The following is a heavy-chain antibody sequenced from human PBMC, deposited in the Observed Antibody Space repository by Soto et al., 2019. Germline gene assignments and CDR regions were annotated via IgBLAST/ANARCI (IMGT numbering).Heavy chain of an antibody. V-gene: IGHV1-69*06. CDR3: SRDAIAAAGTND. J-gene: IGHJ4*02. CDR2: IIPIFGTA. Sequence: QLVQSGTEVKKPGSSVKVSCKASGGAFSSYTINWVRQAPGQGLEWMGGIIPIFGTANYAQKFQGRVTFTADTSTNTAFMELNSLRSNDTAVYYCSRDAIAAAGTNDWGQGTLVTVSS. CDR1: GGAFSSYT. D-gene: IGHD6-13*01.